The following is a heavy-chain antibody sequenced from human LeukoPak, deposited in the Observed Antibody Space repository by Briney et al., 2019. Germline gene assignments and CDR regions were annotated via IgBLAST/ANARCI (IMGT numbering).Heavy chain of an antibody. J-gene: IGHJ4*02. CDR3: ARDLYYDSSGYYYNFCFDY. CDR1: GYAFTGYY. Sequence: ASVKVSCKASGYAFTGYYMYWVRQAPGQGLEWMGWISAYNGNTNYAQKLQGRVTMTTDTSTSTAYMELRSLRSDDTAVYYCARDLYYDSSGYYYNFCFDYWGQGTLVTVSS. V-gene: IGHV1-18*04. CDR2: ISAYNGNT. D-gene: IGHD3-22*01.